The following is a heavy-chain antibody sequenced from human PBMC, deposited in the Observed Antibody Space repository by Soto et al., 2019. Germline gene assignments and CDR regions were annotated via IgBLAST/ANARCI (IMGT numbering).Heavy chain of an antibody. CDR1: GYTFTGYY. CDR2: INPNSGGT. J-gene: IGHJ6*02. V-gene: IGHV1-2*02. Sequence: ASVKVSCKASGYTFTGYYMHWVRQAPGQGLEWMGWINPNSGGTNYAQKFQGRVTMTRDTSISTAYMELSRLRSDDTAVYYCSNAHIYYYYYGMDVWGQGTTVTVSS. CDR3: SNAHIYYYYYGMDV.